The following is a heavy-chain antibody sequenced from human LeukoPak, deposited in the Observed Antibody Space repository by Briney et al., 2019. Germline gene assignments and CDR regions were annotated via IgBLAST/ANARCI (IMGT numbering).Heavy chain of an antibody. CDR3: ARGHNLVIPTRIIFDY. CDR2: ISISGSII. CDR1: GFSFSGYE. D-gene: IGHD2-2*01. V-gene: IGHV3-48*03. Sequence: GGSLRLSCAASGFSFSGYEMNWVRQAPGKGLEWLSSISISGSIIYYADSVKGRFTISRDNAKNSVYLQMNSLRAEDTAVYYCARGHNLVIPTRIIFDYWGQGTLVTVSS. J-gene: IGHJ4*02.